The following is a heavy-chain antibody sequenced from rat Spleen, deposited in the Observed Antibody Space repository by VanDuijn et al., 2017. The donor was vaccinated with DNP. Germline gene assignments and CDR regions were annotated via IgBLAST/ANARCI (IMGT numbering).Heavy chain of an antibody. J-gene: IGHJ1*01. V-gene: IGHV5-7*01. Sequence: EVQLVESGGGLVQPGRSLKLSCAVSRITFSDHNMAWVRQAPKKGLEWVATITNTGGSTYSLDSVKGRFTISRDNSKSTLYLQMDSLRSEDTATYYCTRKYTTDYYWYFDFWGPGTMVTVSS. CDR1: RITFSDHN. CDR2: ITNTGGST. D-gene: IGHD1-6*01. CDR3: TRKYTTDYYWYFDF.